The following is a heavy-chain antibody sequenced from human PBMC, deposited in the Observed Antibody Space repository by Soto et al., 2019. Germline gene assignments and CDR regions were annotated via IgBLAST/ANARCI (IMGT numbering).Heavy chain of an antibody. CDR1: GFTFSSYA. V-gene: IGHV3-30-3*01. CDR2: ISYDGSNK. J-gene: IGHJ6*02. D-gene: IGHD1-26*01. CDR3: ARDGEPGLQGMDV. Sequence: QVQLVESGGGVVQPGRSLRLSCAASGFTFSSYAMHWVRQAPGKGLEWVAVISYDGSNKYYADSVKGRFTISRHNSKNTLYPRTNCLRAEDTAVYYCARDGEPGLQGMDVSGQGTTDTVSS.